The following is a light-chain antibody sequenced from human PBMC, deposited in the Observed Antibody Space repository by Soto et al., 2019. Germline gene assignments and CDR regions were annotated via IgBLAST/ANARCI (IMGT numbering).Light chain of an antibody. CDR2: KAS. CDR3: QHYNSYSEA. J-gene: IGKJ1*01. Sequence: DIQMPQFPSTLSGSVGDRVTITSRARQTLSTWLAWYQQKPGKPPKLLIYKASTLKSGVPSRFSGSGSGTEFTLTISSLQPDDFATYYCQHYNSYSEAFGQGTKVDIK. V-gene: IGKV1-5*03. CDR1: QTLSTW.